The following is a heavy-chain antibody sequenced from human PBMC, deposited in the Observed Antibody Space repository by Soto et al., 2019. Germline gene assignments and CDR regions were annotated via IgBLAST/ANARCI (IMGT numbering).Heavy chain of an antibody. V-gene: IGHV4-34*01. Sequence: SETLSLTCVVYGGSFSGYYWSWIRQPPGKGLEWIGEINHSGSTNYNPSLKSRVTISVDTSKNQFSLKLSSVTAADTAVYYCARGSFSMFITMVRDDAFDIWGQGTMVTVSS. D-gene: IGHD3-10*01. CDR3: ARGSFSMFITMVRDDAFDI. CDR1: GGSFSGYY. CDR2: INHSGST. J-gene: IGHJ3*02.